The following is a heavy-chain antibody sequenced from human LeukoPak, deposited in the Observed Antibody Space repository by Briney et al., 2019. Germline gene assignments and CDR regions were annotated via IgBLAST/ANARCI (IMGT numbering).Heavy chain of an antibody. J-gene: IGHJ6*03. D-gene: IGHD4-17*01. Sequence: SQTLSLTCTVSGGSISSGDYYWSWIRQPPGKGLEWIGYIYYSGSTYHNPSLKSRVTISVDTSKNQFSLKLSSVTAADTAVYYCAREGAVTTYHYYYYMDVWGKGTTVTVSS. CDR3: AREGAVTTYHYYYYMDV. V-gene: IGHV4-30-4*08. CDR1: GGSISSGDYY. CDR2: IYYSGST.